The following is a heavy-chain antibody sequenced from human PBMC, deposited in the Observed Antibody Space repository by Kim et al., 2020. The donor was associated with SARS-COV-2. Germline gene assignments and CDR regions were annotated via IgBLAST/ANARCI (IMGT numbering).Heavy chain of an antibody. CDR3: ARRGRLLL. J-gene: IGHJ4*02. D-gene: IGHD2-15*01. V-gene: IGHV4-39*01. CDR2: SGST. Sequence: SGSTYYNPSLKSRVTISVDTSKNQFSLKLSSVTAADTAVYYCARRGRLLLWGQGTLVTVSS.